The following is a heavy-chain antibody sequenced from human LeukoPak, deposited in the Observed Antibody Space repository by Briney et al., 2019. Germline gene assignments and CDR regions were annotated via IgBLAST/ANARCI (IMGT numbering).Heavy chain of an antibody. J-gene: IGHJ5*02. CDR3: ARRRSRYYYDSSGYLNWFDP. CDR2: INHSGST. V-gene: IGHV4-34*01. CDR1: GGSFSGYY. D-gene: IGHD3-22*01. Sequence: PSETLPLTCAVYGGSFSGYYWSWIRQPPGKGLEWIGEINHSGSTNYNPSLKSRVTISVDTSKNQFSLKLSSVTAADTAVYYRARRRSRYYYDSSGYLNWFDPWGQGTLVTVSS.